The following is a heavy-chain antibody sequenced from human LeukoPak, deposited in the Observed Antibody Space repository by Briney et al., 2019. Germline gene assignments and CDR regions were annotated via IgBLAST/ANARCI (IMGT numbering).Heavy chain of an antibody. CDR2: IYYTGST. D-gene: IGHD2-21*01. Sequence: SETLSLTCTVSGGSISSYYWSWIRQPPGKGLEWIGYIYYTGSTNYNPSLKSRVTISVDTSKNQLSLKLSSVTAADTAVYYCARGGTWPVAVPFQHWGQGTLVSVSS. CDR1: GGSISSYY. V-gene: IGHV4-59*08. CDR3: ARGGTWPVAVPFQH. J-gene: IGHJ1*01.